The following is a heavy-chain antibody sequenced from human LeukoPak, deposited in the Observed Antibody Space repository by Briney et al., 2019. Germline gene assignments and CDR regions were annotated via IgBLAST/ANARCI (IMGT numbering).Heavy chain of an antibody. J-gene: IGHJ2*01. CDR1: GFTFSSYG. CDR3: AKGYLHWYFDL. V-gene: IGHV3-30*18. CDR2: ISYDGSNK. Sequence: GGSLRLSCAASGFTFSSYGMHWVRQAPGKGLEWVAVISYDGSNKYYADSVKGRFTISRDNSKNTLYLQMNSLRAEDTAVYYCAKGYLHWYFDLWGRGTLVTVSS. D-gene: IGHD6-13*01.